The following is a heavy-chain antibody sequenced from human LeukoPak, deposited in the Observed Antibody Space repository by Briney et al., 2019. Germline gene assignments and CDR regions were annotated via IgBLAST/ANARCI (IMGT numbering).Heavy chain of an antibody. CDR1: GGSFSGYY. D-gene: IGHD5-18*01. CDR2: INHSGST. Sequence: SETLSLTCAVYGGSFSGYYWSWIRQPPGKGLEWIGEINHSGSTNYNPSLKSRVTISIDTSKNQFSLRLSSVTAADTAVYYCARVPLGDTATFNYYFGMDVWGQGTTVTVSS. CDR3: ARVPLGDTATFNYYFGMDV. J-gene: IGHJ6*02. V-gene: IGHV4-34*01.